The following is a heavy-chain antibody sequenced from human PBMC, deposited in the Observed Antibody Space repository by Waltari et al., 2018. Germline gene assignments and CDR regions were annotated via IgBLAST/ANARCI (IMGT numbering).Heavy chain of an antibody. Sequence: QITLKESGPALVSPTQTLTLTCTFSGFSLKGSGEGVGWIRQPPGKALEWLALIYWNDDNRFSPSLKSRLTITKDTSENQVVLRMTNMDPVDTATYYCAHTYYFTSSAYYAPPYFDDWGQGTLVTVSS. CDR3: AHTYYFTSSAYYAPPYFDD. CDR2: IYWNDDN. D-gene: IGHD3-22*01. CDR1: GFSLKGSGEG. V-gene: IGHV2-5*01. J-gene: IGHJ4*02.